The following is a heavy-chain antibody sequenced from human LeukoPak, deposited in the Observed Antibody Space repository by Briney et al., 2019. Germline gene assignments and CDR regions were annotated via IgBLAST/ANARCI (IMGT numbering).Heavy chain of an antibody. CDR1: GLTFSSYS. CDR2: ITSSSSYI. D-gene: IGHD6-13*01. CDR3: ARLSSSWFVFDY. Sequence: KTGGSLRLSCAASGLTFSSYSMNWVRQAPGKGLEWVSSITSSSSYIYYADSVKGRFTISRDNAKNSLYLQMNSLRAEDTAVYYCARLSSSWFVFDYWGQGTLVTVSS. J-gene: IGHJ4*02. V-gene: IGHV3-21*01.